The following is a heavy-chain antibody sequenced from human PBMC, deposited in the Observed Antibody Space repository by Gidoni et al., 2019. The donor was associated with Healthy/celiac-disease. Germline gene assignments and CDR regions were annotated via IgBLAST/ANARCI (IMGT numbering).Heavy chain of an antibody. CDR1: GGSFSGYY. Sequence: QVQLQQWGAGLLKPSETLSLTCAVYGGSFSGYYWSWIRQPPGKGLEWIGEINHSGSTNYNPSLKSRVTISVDTSKNQFSLKLSSVTAADTAVYYCARGRRTGTVTTKKDYYYMDVWGKGTTVTVSS. CDR2: INHSGST. J-gene: IGHJ6*03. V-gene: IGHV4-34*01. D-gene: IGHD4-17*01. CDR3: ARGRRTGTVTTKKDYYYMDV.